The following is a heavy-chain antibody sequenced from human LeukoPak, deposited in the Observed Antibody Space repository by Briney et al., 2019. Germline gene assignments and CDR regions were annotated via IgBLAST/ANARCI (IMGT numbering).Heavy chain of an antibody. J-gene: IGHJ4*02. D-gene: IGHD6-6*01. CDR1: GFTFSSYG. Sequence: GGSLRLSCAASGFTFSSYGMHWVRQAPGKGLEWVAVIWYDGSNKYYADSVKGRFTISRDNSKNLLYLQMNSLRAEDTAVYYCAREAPRGTSSNPYYFDSWGQGTLVTVSS. CDR2: IWYDGSNK. V-gene: IGHV3-33*01. CDR3: AREAPRGTSSNPYYFDS.